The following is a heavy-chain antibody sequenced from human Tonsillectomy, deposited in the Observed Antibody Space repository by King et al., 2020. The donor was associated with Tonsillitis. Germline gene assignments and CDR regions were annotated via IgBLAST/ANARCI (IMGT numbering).Heavy chain of an antibody. Sequence: QLQESGPGLVKPSETLSLTCTVSNYSISSGYYWAWIRQPPGKGLEWIGSIYQSGSTYYNPSLKSRVTISLDTSKNQFSLKLTSVTAADTAVYYCASDSCTTSVCYRRYFDYWGQGTLVTVSS. D-gene: IGHD2-8*01. CDR3: ASDSCTTSVCYRRYFDY. CDR1: NYSISSGYY. CDR2: IYQSGST. V-gene: IGHV4-38-2*02. J-gene: IGHJ4*02.